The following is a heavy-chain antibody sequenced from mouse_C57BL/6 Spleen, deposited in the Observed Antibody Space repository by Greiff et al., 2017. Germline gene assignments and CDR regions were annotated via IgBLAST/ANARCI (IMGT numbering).Heavy chain of an antibody. J-gene: IGHJ4*01. V-gene: IGHV1-82*01. Sequence: QVQPQQSGPELVKPGASVKISCKASGYAFSSSWMNWVKQRPGKGLEWIGRIYPGDGDTNYNGKFKGKATLTADKSSSTAYMQLSSLTSEDSAVYFCARRTTVVATDAMDYWGQGTSVTVSS. CDR3: ARRTTVVATDAMDY. D-gene: IGHD1-1*01. CDR2: IYPGDGDT. CDR1: GYAFSSSW.